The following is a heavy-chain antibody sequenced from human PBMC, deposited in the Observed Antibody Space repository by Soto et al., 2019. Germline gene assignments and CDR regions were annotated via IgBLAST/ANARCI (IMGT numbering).Heavy chain of an antibody. CDR3: ARDSMARGRDSNWSER. V-gene: IGHV3-74*03. D-gene: IGHD3-10*01. J-gene: IGHJ5*02. CDR1: GFIFSSYW. CDR2: INSDGRET. Sequence: GGSLRLSCAAPGFIFSSYWMQWVRQVPWKGPVWVARINSDGRETKYADSVKGRFTISRDNAKNTLYLQLNSLRAEDTAVYYCARDSMARGRDSNWSERWGKRTGINASS.